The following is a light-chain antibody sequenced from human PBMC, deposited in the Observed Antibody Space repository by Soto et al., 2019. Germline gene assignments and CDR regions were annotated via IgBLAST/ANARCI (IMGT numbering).Light chain of an antibody. J-gene: IGKJ1*01. CDR2: GAS. CDR1: QRIKNNY. V-gene: IGKV3-20*01. Sequence: EILLTQSPGTLSLSPGERATLSSRAIQRIKNNYLAGYKQKRGQAPRLPIYGASSRATGIPDGFSGSGSGTDFTLTISRLEPEDFAVYYCQQYGGSPRTFGQGTKVEIK. CDR3: QQYGGSPRT.